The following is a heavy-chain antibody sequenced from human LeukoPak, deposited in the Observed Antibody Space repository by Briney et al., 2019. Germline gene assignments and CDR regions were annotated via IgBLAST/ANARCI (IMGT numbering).Heavy chain of an antibody. Sequence: GGSLRLSCAASGFTFSSYAMSWVRQAPGKGLEWVSAIRGSGGSTYYADSVKGRFTISRENSKNTLYLQMNSLRAEDTAVYFCAKDSFPFIPAAENWFDPWGQGTLVTVSS. V-gene: IGHV3-23*01. CDR1: GFTFSSYA. CDR2: IRGSGGST. D-gene: IGHD2-2*01. J-gene: IGHJ5*02. CDR3: AKDSFPFIPAAENWFDP.